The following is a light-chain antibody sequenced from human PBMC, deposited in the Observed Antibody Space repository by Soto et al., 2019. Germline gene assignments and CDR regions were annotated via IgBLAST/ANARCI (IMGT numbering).Light chain of an antibody. V-gene: IGKV3-11*01. J-gene: IGKJ1*01. CDR3: QQRSNWPPT. CDR1: QSVSSY. CDR2: DAS. Sequence: EILLTQSPSTLSLSPGERATLSCRAGQSVSSYLAWYQQKPGQAPRLLIYDASNRATGIPARFSGSGSGTDFTLTISSLEPEDFEVYYCQQRSNWPPTFGQGTKVDIK.